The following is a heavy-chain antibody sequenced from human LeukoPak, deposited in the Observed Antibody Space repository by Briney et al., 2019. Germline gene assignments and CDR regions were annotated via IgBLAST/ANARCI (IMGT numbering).Heavy chain of an antibody. Sequence: ASVKVSCKASGYTFTVYYMHWVRQAPGQGLEWMGWINPNSGGTNYAQKFQGRVTVTRDTSISTAYMELSRLRSDDTAVYYCARVRSYDFWSGYRGYFDYWGQGTLVTVSS. J-gene: IGHJ4*02. CDR2: INPNSGGT. CDR3: ARVRSYDFWSGYRGYFDY. D-gene: IGHD3-3*01. V-gene: IGHV1-2*02. CDR1: GYTFTVYY.